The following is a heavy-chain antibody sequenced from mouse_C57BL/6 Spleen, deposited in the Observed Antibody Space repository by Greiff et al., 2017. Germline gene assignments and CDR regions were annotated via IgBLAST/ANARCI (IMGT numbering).Heavy chain of an antibody. J-gene: IGHJ1*03. CDR1: GYTFTTYP. CDR3: ARGYGSSYDWYFDV. D-gene: IGHD1-1*01. Sequence: VQLKESGAELVKPGASVKMSCKASGYTFTTYPIEWMKQNHGKSLEWIGNFHPYNDDTKYNEKFKGKATLTVEKSSSTVYLELSRLTSDDSAVYYCARGYGSSYDWYFDVWGTGTTVTVSS. CDR2: FHPYNDDT. V-gene: IGHV1-47*01.